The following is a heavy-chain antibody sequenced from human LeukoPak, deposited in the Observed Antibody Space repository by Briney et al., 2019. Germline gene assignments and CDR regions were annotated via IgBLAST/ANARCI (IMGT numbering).Heavy chain of an antibody. V-gene: IGHV4-4*07. CDR1: GGSISSYY. CDR3: ARAFYPGYYSYMAV. Sequence: SETLSLTCTVSGGSISSYYWNWIRQPAGKGLEWIGRMYSSGSTNYNPSLKSRVTMSVDTSKNQFSLKLSSVTAADTAVYYCARAFYPGYYSYMAVWGKGTTVTVSS. J-gene: IGHJ6*03. D-gene: IGHD3-3*02. CDR2: MYSSGST.